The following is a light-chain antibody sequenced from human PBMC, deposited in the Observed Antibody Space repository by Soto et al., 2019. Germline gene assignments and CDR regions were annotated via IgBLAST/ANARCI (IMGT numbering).Light chain of an antibody. CDR3: QQFSSYPLT. CDR1: QSVTSNY. J-gene: IGKJ4*01. CDR2: DTS. Sequence: EIVLTQSPGTLSLSPGERATLSCRASQSVTSNYLAWYQQKPGQAPGLLIYDTSTRASGVPDRFSGSGSGTEFTLTISRLEPEDFAVYYCQQFSSYPLTFGGGTKVEIK. V-gene: IGKV3-20*01.